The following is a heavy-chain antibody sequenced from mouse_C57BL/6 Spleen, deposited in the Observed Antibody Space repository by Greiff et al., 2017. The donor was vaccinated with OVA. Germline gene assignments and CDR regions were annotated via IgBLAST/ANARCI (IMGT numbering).Heavy chain of an antibody. CDR2: IRSKSNNYAT. CDR1: GFSFNTYA. D-gene: IGHD4-1*01. Sequence: EVQGVESGGGLVQPKGSLKLSCAASGFSFNTYAMNWVRQAPGKGLEWVARIRSKSNNYATYYADSVKDRFTISRDDSESMLYLQMNNLKTEDTAMYYCVRHLTGNFDYWGQGTTLTVSS. CDR3: VRHLTGNFDY. V-gene: IGHV10-1*01. J-gene: IGHJ2*01.